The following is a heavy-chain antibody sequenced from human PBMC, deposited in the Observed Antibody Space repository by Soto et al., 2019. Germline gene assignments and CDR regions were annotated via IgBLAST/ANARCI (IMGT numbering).Heavy chain of an antibody. Sequence: PGESLKISCKGSGFSFTSYWIAWVRLMPGKGLEWMGIIYPGDSNTRYSPSFQGQVIISADKSISTAYLQWSSLKASDTAMYYCATPSPGRSHYGMDVWGQGTTVTVSS. V-gene: IGHV5-51*01. CDR3: ATPSPGRSHYGMDV. CDR1: GFSFTSYW. J-gene: IGHJ6*02. CDR2: IYPGDSNT.